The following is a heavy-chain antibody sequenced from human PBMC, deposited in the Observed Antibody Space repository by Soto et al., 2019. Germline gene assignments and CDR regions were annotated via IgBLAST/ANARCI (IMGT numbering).Heavy chain of an antibody. V-gene: IGHV4-30-4*08. CDR3: ARATTVTSSFFYYDLDV. J-gene: IGHJ6*02. D-gene: IGHD4-17*01. CDR2: IYYNGNT. Sequence: SETLSLTCSVSGGSISSSSYFWGWIRQPPGKGLEWIGHIYYNGNTYYNPSLKSRLTMSLDTSQNQFSLHLTSVIAADSASYFCARATTVTSSFFYYDLDVWGQGTTVTVSS. CDR1: GGSISSSSYF.